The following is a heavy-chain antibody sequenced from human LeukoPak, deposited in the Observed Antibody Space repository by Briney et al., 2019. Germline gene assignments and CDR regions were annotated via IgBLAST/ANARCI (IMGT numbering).Heavy chain of an antibody. Sequence: GESLKISCKGSGYSFTSHWIGWVRQMPGKGLEWMGIIYRGDSETRYSPSFQGQVTISADKSISTAYLQWSSLKASDTAMYYCARRYYYDSSGYYLAHDAFDIWGQATTVTVSS. J-gene: IGHJ3*02. D-gene: IGHD3-22*01. CDR1: GYSFTSHW. CDR2: IYRGDSET. CDR3: ARRYYYDSSGYYLAHDAFDI. V-gene: IGHV5-51*01.